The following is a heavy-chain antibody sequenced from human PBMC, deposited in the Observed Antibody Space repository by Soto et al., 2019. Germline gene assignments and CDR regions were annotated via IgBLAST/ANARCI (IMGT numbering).Heavy chain of an antibody. Sequence: QAVGSLRLSCAASGFIFENFGMSWVRQAPGKGLEWISSTSGSGFKKYYADSVKGRFTISRDNSKSTVYLELNNLSAEDTAVYHCAKNQGVELVPLATVDWFDPWGQGSVVTVS. CDR1: GFIFENFG. D-gene: IGHD1-26*01. CDR3: AKNQGVELVPLATVDWFDP. J-gene: IGHJ5*02. V-gene: IGHV3-23*01. CDR2: TSGSGFKK.